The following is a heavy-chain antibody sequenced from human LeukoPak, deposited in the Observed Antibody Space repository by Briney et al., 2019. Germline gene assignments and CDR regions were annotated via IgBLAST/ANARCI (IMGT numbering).Heavy chain of an antibody. CDR3: ARESMAYCGGDCYRDFDY. J-gene: IGHJ4*02. CDR2: IIPNLGIA. V-gene: IGHV1-69*04. D-gene: IGHD2-21*01. Sequence: GASVKVSCKASGGTFSSYAISWVRQAPGQGLEWMGRIIPNLGIANYAQKFQGRVTITADKSTSTAYMELSSLRSEDTAVYYCARESMAYCGGDCYRDFDYWGQGTLVAVSS. CDR1: GGTFSSYA.